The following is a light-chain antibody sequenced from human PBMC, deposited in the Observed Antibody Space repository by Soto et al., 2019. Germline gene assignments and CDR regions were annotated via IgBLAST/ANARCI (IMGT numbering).Light chain of an antibody. V-gene: IGKV3-11*01. Sequence: EIVLTQSQATLSLSPRERAALSCRASQSVSSYLAWYQQKPGQAPRLLIYDASNRATGIPARFSGSGSGTDFTLTISSLEPEDFAVYYCQQRSNWPPITFGQGTRLEIK. CDR1: QSVSSY. CDR3: QQRSNWPPIT. J-gene: IGKJ5*01. CDR2: DAS.